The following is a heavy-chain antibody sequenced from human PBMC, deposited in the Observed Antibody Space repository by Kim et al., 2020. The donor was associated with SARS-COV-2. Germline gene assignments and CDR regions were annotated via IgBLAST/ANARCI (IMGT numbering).Heavy chain of an antibody. V-gene: IGHV4-34*01. CDR2: INHSGST. J-gene: IGHJ4*02. Sequence: SETLSLTCAVYGGSFSGYYWSWIRQPPGKGLEWIGEINHSGSTNYNPSLKSRVTISVDTSKNQFSLKLSSVTAADTAVYYCARVNPLGELFEGCLDYWGQGTLVTVSS. CDR3: ARVNPLGELFEGCLDY. CDR1: GGSFSGYY. D-gene: IGHD3-10*01.